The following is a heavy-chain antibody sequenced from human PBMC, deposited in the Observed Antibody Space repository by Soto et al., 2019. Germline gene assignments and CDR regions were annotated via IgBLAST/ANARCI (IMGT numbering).Heavy chain of an antibody. J-gene: IGHJ6*02. CDR2: ISYDGSNK. D-gene: IGHD2-2*01. CDR3: ARKYCSSTSCYDRGPSYYYYYGMDV. CDR1: GFTFSSYA. Sequence: RLSCAASGFTFSSYAMHWVRQAPGKGLEWVAVISYDGSNKYYADSVKGRFTISRDNSKNTLYLQMNSLRAEDTAVYYCARKYCSSTSCYDRGPSYYYYYGMDVWGQGTTVTVSS. V-gene: IGHV3-30-3*01.